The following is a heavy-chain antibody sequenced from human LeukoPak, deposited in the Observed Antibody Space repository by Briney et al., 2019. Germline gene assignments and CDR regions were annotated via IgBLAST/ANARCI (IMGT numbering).Heavy chain of an antibody. CDR3: AKSVCSSTSCLYYFDY. CDR1: GFTFSSYG. V-gene: IGHV3-23*01. J-gene: IGHJ4*02. CDR2: ISGSGGST. Sequence: GGSLRLSCAASGFTFSSYGMSWVRQAPGKGLEWVSAISGSGGSTYYADSVKGRFTISRDNSKNTLYLQMNSLRAEDTAVYYCAKSVCSSTSCLYYFDYWGQGTLVTVSS. D-gene: IGHD2-2*01.